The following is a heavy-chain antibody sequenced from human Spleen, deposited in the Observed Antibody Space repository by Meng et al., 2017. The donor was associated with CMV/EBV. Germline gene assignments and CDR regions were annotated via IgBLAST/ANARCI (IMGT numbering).Heavy chain of an antibody. CDR3: ARDLFDIRSGYHTRNWFDP. V-gene: IGHV1-18*01. Sequence: FGIDWVRQASRQGVEWMGRINAGSSYTISGQKCEGSINMIRNTSTAAVYMELRSLRCDETAIYYRARDLFDIRSGYHTRNWFDPWGQGTLVTVSS. CDR1: FG. D-gene: IGHD3-22*01. J-gene: IGHJ5*02. CDR2: INAGSSYT.